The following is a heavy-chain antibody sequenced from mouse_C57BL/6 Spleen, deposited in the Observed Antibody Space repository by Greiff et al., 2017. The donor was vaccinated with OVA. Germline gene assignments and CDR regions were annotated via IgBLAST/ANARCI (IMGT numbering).Heavy chain of an antibody. CDR2: IWSGGST. CDR1: GFSLTSYG. V-gene: IGHV2-2*01. Sequence: QVQLQQSGPGLVQPSQSLSITCTVSGFSLTSYGVHWVRQSPGKGLEWLGVIWSGGSTDYNAAFISRLSISKDNSKSQVFFKMNRLQADDTAIYYCASWGDWFAYWGQGTLVTVSA. D-gene: IGHD4-1*01. J-gene: IGHJ3*01. CDR3: ASWGDWFAY.